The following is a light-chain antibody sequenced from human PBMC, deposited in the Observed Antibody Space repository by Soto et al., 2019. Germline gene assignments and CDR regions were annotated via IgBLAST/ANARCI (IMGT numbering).Light chain of an antibody. CDR1: QSVSSY. V-gene: IGKV3-11*01. Sequence: EIVLTQSPATLSLSPGERATLSCRASQSVSSYLAWYQQKPGQAPRLLIYDASNRATGIPARFSGSGSGTDFTLTISSLEPEDFAVYYCQQRSNWPLFGGGTKGDIK. CDR2: DAS. CDR3: QQRSNWPL. J-gene: IGKJ4*01.